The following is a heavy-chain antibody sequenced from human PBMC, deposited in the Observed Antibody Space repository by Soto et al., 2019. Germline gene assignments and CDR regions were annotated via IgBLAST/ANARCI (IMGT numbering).Heavy chain of an antibody. Sequence: GGSLRLSCAASGFTFSSYSMNWVRQAPGKGLEWVSSISSSSSYIYYADSVKGRFTISRDNAKNSLYLQMNSLRAEDTAVYYCARDLVGYSSGWFSDYYYYGMDVWGQGXTVTVSS. V-gene: IGHV3-21*01. CDR1: GFTFSSYS. J-gene: IGHJ6*02. D-gene: IGHD6-19*01. CDR3: ARDLVGYSSGWFSDYYYYGMDV. CDR2: ISSSSSYI.